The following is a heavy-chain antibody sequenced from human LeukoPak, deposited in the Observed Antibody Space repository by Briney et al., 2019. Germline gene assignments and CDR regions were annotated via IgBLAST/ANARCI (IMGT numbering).Heavy chain of an antibody. D-gene: IGHD1-1*01. CDR3: AKDETTSGINYFHY. CDR2: IIGSGGGR. J-gene: IGHJ4*02. V-gene: IGHV3-23*01. Sequence: GGSVRLSCAASGFTFSTYAMSWVRQAPGEGLEWVSGIIGSGGGRYYADSVKGRFTISRDTSRNTLSLEMSSLRAEDTAIYFCAKDETTSGINYFHYWGQGILVTVSS. CDR1: GFTFSTYA.